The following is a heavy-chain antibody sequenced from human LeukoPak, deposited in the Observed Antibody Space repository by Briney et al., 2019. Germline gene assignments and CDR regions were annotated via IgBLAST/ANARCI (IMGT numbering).Heavy chain of an antibody. V-gene: IGHV3-43*02. CDR1: GFTFDDYA. CDR2: ISGVGGST. Sequence: RTGGSLRLSCAASGFTFDDYAMHWVRQTPGKGLEWVSLISGVGGSTYYTDSVRGRFTISRDNSQNSPYLQMNSLTTEDTAFYFCAKDLTISGSAWFDPWGQGTLVTVSS. D-gene: IGHD3-10*01. J-gene: IGHJ5*02. CDR3: AKDLTISGSAWFDP.